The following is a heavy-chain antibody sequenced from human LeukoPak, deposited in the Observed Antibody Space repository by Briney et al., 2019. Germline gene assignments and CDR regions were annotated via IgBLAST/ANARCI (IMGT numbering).Heavy chain of an antibody. CDR1: GFTFSSYW. D-gene: IGHD3-22*01. CDR3: ARSRITMIVVVIRIDAFDI. CDR2: IKQDGSEK. J-gene: IGHJ3*02. V-gene: IGHV3-7*01. Sequence: GGSLRLSCAASGFTFSSYWMSWVRQAPGKGLEGVANIKQDGSEKYYVDSVKGRFTISRDNAKNSLYLQMNSLRAEDTAVYYCARSRITMIVVVIRIDAFDIWGQGTMVTVSS.